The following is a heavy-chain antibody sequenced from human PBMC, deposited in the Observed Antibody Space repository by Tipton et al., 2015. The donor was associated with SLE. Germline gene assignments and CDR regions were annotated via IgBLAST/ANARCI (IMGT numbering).Heavy chain of an antibody. CDR1: GGSISSGNYY. J-gene: IGHJ4*02. D-gene: IGHD2-8*01. V-gene: IGHV4-61*02. CDR2: FYTSGST. CDR3: VRLRSKVLIDY. Sequence: TLSLTCTVSGGSISSGNYYWSWIRQPAGKGLEWIGRFYTSGSTNYNPSLKSRITISVDTSKNQFSLEVRSVTAADTAVYYCVRLRSKVLIDYWGQGTLVTVSS.